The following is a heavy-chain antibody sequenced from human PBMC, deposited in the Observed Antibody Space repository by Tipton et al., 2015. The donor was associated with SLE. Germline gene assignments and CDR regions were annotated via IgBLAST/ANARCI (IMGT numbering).Heavy chain of an antibody. Sequence: TLSLTCTVSGGSISGYYWSWIRQPPGKGLEWIAYIHSSGSTNYNPSLKSRVTISADTSKNQFSLKVSSVTAADSAVYYCANDYGGSRGYDNCFDPWGQGILVTVSP. CDR2: IHSSGST. D-gene: IGHD5-12*01. J-gene: IGHJ5*02. CDR3: ANDYGGSRGYDNCFDP. CDR1: GGSISGYY. V-gene: IGHV4-59*01.